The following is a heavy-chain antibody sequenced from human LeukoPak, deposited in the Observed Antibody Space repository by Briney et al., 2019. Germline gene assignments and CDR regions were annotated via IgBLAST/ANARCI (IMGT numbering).Heavy chain of an antibody. D-gene: IGHD5-12*01. J-gene: IGHJ4*02. CDR2: ISGSGGNT. CDR3: AKDGAWLRFDD. Sequence: GGSLRLSCAASGFTFSSYGMSWVRQAPGKGLEWVSAISGSGGNTYYADSVKDRFTISRDNAKNSLYLQMNSLRVEDTAVYYCAKDGAWLRFDDWGQGTLVTVSS. CDR1: GFTFSSYG. V-gene: IGHV3-23*01.